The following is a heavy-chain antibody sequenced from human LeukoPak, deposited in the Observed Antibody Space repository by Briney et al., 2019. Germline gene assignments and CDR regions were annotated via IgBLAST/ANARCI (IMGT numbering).Heavy chain of an antibody. CDR2: IYTSGST. CDR1: GGSISSYY. Sequence: SETLSLTCTVSGGSISSYYWSWIRQPAGKGLEWIGRIYTSGSTNYNSSLKSRVTMSVDTSKNQFSLKLSSVTAADTAVYYCARVRTYYDILTGYSDNAFDIWGQGTMVTVSS. D-gene: IGHD3-9*01. CDR3: ARVRTYYDILTGYSDNAFDI. V-gene: IGHV4-4*07. J-gene: IGHJ3*02.